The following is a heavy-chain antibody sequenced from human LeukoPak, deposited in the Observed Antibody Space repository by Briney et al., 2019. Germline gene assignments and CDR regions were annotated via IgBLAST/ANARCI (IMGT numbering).Heavy chain of an antibody. Sequence: GGSLRLSCAASGFTFSNAWMSWVRQAPGKGLEWVSGISSSGSTTHYEDSVKGRFTISRDNAKNSLYLQMNSLRAEDSAVYYCATGGTYWGQGTLVTVSS. CDR1: GFTFSNAW. CDR2: ISSSGSTT. J-gene: IGHJ4*02. CDR3: ATGGTY. V-gene: IGHV3-11*04. D-gene: IGHD2-15*01.